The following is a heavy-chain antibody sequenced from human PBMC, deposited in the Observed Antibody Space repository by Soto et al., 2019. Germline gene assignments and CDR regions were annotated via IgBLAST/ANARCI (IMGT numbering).Heavy chain of an antibody. CDR1: GGSFSGYY. V-gene: IGHV4-34*01. Sequence: SETLSLTCAVYGGSFSGYYWSWIRQPPGKGLEWIGEINHSGSTNYNPSLKSRVTISVDTSKNQFSLKLSSVTAADTAVYYCARGHYDILTGYFIAYYYYGMGVWGQGXTVTVYS. D-gene: IGHD3-9*01. J-gene: IGHJ6*02. CDR3: ARGHYDILTGYFIAYYYYGMGV. CDR2: INHSGST.